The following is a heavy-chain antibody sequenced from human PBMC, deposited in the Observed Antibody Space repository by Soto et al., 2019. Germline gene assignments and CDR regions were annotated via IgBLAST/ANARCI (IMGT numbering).Heavy chain of an antibody. CDR2: MNPNSGNT. J-gene: IGHJ3*02. V-gene: IGHV1-8*01. CDR3: ARVKVLRYFDWLLGHDAFDI. Sequence: ASVKVSCKASGYTFTSYDINWVRQATGQGLEWMGWMNPNSGNTGYAQKFKGRVTMTRNTSISTAYMELSSLRSEDTAVYYCARVKVLRYFDWLLGHDAFDIWGQGTMVTVSS. D-gene: IGHD3-9*01. CDR1: GYTFTSYD.